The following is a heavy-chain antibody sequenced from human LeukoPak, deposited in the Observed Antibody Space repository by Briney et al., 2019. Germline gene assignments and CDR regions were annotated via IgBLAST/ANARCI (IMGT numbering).Heavy chain of an antibody. CDR1: GFTVSSYY. V-gene: IGHV3-66*01. D-gene: IGHD6-19*01. Sequence: PGGSLRLSCAASGFTVSSYYMYWVRQAPGKGLEWVSFIYSGGSTYYADSVKGRFTISRDNSKNTLYLQMNSLRAEDTAVYYCARGSGWDFDYRGQGTLVTVFS. CDR2: IYSGGST. J-gene: IGHJ4*02. CDR3: ARGSGWDFDY.